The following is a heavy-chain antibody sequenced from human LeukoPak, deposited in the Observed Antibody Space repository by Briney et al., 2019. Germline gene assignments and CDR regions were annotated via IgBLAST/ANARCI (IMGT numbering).Heavy chain of an antibody. Sequence: SGGSLRLSCAAAGLTVMIDWIGCGRQAPAKRVWRVASIKLDGGEKYYVDSVKGRFTISRDNAKNSRYLQMNSLRAEDTAVYYCARVDSGHTLDYWGQGTLVTVSS. V-gene: IGHV3-7*05. CDR2: IKLDGGEK. D-gene: IGHD4/OR15-4a*01. CDR3: ARVDSGHTLDY. CDR1: GLTVMIDW. J-gene: IGHJ4*02.